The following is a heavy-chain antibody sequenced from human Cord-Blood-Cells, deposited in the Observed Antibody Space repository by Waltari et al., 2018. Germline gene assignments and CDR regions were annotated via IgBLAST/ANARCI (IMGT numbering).Heavy chain of an antibody. J-gene: IGHJ1*01. CDR2: INPNSGGT. V-gene: IGHV1-2*02. D-gene: IGHD2-2*01. CDR3: ARVGLDCSSTSCYEYFQH. Sequence: QVQLVQSGAEVKKPGASVKVSYKASGYTFTGYYMHWVRPAPGQGLEWMGWINPNSGGTNYAQKFQGRVTMTRDTSISTAYMELSRLRSDDTAVYYCARVGLDCSSTSCYEYFQHWGQGTLVTVSS. CDR1: GYTFTGYY.